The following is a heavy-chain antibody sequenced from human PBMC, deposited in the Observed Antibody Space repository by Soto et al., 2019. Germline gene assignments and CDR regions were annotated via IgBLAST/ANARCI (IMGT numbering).Heavy chain of an antibody. V-gene: IGHV3-23*01. CDR2: ISHGGGST. Sequence: EVQVLESGGGLVQPGGSLRLSCAASGFTLSNHAMSWVRQAPGQGLQWVSTISHGGGSTFYADSVKGRFTISRDNSKNTLSLQMNSLRAEDSALYYCTRDWAVGLPDYWGQGSRVTVSS. CDR1: GFTLSNHA. CDR3: TRDWAVGLPDY. J-gene: IGHJ4*02. D-gene: IGHD1-26*01.